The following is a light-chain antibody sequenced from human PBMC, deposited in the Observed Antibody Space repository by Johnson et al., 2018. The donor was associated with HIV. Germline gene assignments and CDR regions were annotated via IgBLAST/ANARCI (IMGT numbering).Light chain of an antibody. Sequence: QPVLTQPPSVSAAPGQKVTIPCSGSSSNIGSNYVSWYKQVPGTAPQLLIFDPYQRPSGIPDLFSGSKSDTSATLAITGAKTGDEAEYCSGTWDTGQTAFFLFGTGTKVTV. J-gene: IGLJ1*01. CDR2: DPY. CDR1: SSNIGSNY. V-gene: IGLV1-51*01. CDR3: GTWDTGQTAFFL.